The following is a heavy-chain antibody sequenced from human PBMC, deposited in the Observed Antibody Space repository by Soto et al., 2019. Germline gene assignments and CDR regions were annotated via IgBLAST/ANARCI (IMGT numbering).Heavy chain of an antibody. CDR3: AREDWEYYYDYYGMDV. Sequence: GGSLRLSCAASGFTFSSYAMHWVRQAQGKGRGWVAVISYDGSNKYYADSVKGRFTISRDNSKNTLYLQMNSLRAEDTAVYYCAREDWEYYYDYYGMDVWGQGTTVTVSS. CDR1: GFTFSSYA. V-gene: IGHV3-30-3*01. D-gene: IGHD3-9*01. J-gene: IGHJ6*02. CDR2: ISYDGSNK.